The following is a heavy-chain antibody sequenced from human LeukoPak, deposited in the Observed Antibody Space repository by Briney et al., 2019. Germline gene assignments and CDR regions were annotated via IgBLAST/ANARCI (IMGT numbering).Heavy chain of an antibody. CDR1: GFTFSSYA. V-gene: IGHV3-23*01. CDR3: ARVGMYWNFDY. Sequence: GGSLRLSCAASGFTFSSYAMSWVRQAPGKGLEWVSAISGSGGSTYYADSVKGRFTISRDNSKNTLYLHMNTLRAEDTAVYYCARVGMYWNFDYWGQGTLVTVSS. CDR2: ISGSGGST. J-gene: IGHJ4*02. D-gene: IGHD2-8*02.